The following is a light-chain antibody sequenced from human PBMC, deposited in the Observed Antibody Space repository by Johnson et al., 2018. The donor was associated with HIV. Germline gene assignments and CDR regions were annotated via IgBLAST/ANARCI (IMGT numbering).Light chain of an antibody. V-gene: IGLV1-51*01. J-gene: IGLJ1*01. CDR2: DNN. CDR1: SSNIGNNY. CDR3: GAWDSGLTAHFS. Sequence: QSVLTQPPSVSAAPGQKVTISCSGSSSNIGNNYVSWYQQLPGTAPKLLIYDNNKRPSGIPDRFSATKSGTSATLGITGLQTRDEADYYCGAWDSGLTAHFSFGSGTTITVL.